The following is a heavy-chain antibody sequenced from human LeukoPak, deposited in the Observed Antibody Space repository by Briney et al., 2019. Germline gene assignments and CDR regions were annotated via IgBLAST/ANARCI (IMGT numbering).Heavy chain of an antibody. CDR1: GFSFSSYG. V-gene: IGHV3-33*01. CDR2: ISYDGSNK. D-gene: IGHD6-19*01. J-gene: IGHJ4*02. Sequence: GRSLRLSCAASGFSFSSYGMHWVRQAPGKGLEWVAVISYDGSNKYYADSVKGRFTISRDNSKNTLYLQMNSLRAEDTAVYYCARSAGYTSGWYPYWGQGTLVTVSS. CDR3: ARSAGYTSGWYPY.